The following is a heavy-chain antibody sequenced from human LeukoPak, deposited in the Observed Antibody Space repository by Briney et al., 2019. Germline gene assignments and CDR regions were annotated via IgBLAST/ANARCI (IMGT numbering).Heavy chain of an antibody. D-gene: IGHD2-2*01. V-gene: IGHV3-21*01. J-gene: IGHJ5*02. CDR2: ISSSSSYI. CDR3: ARGIRGYCSSTSCYPFDP. Sequence: GGSLRLSCAASGFTFSSHSMNWVRQAPGKGLEWVSSISSSSSYIYYADSVKGRFTISRDNAKNSLYLQMNSLRAEDTAVYYCARGIRGYCSSTSCYPFDPWGQGTLVTVSS. CDR1: GFTFSSHS.